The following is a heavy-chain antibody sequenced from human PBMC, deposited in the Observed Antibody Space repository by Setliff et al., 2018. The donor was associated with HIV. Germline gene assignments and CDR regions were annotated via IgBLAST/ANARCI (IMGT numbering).Heavy chain of an antibody. CDR2: IYYSGST. V-gene: IGHV4-31*03. J-gene: IGHJ6*03. CDR1: GGSISSGGYY. Sequence: SETLSLTCTVSGGSISSGGYYWSWIRQQPGKGLEWIGYIYYSGSTYYNPSLRSRVTISVDTSKNQFSLKLSSVTAADTAVYYCARGYPVSYYYYMDVWGKGTTVTVSS. D-gene: IGHD3-16*02. CDR3: ARGYPVSYYYYMDV.